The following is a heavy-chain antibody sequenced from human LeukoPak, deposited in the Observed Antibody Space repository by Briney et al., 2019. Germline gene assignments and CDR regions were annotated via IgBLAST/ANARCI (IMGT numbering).Heavy chain of an antibody. V-gene: IGHV4-34*01. J-gene: IGHJ4*02. D-gene: IGHD5-24*01. CDR2: INHSGST. CDR1: GGSFSGYY. Sequence: SETLSLTCAVYGGSFSGYYWSWIRQPPGKGLEWIGEINHSGSTNYNPSLKSRVTISVDTSKNQFSLKLSSVTAADTAVYYCARGFFSFYLATKPFDHWGQGTLVTVSS. CDR3: ARGFFSFYLATKPFDH.